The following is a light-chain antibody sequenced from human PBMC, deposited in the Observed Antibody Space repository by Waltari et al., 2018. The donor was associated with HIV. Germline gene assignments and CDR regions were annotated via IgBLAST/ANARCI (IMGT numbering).Light chain of an antibody. CDR2: EVS. J-gene: IGLJ3*02. CDR3: CSYAGSSTFRV. CDR1: SSDVGSYNL. V-gene: IGLV2-23*02. Sequence: QSALTQPASVSGSPGQSITISCTGTSSDVGSYNLVSWYQQHPGKATKLMIYEVSKRPSGVSNRFSGSKSGNTASLTISGLQAEDEADYYCCSYAGSSTFRVFGGGTKLTVL.